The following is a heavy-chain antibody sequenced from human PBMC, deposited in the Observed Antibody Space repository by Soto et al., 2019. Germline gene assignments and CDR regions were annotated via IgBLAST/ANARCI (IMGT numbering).Heavy chain of an antibody. Sequence: SETLSLTCTVSGGSITSGDYYWSWIRQPPGKGLEWIGYIHYSGNVYYSPSLKSRVTISVDTSKNQLSLKLSSVTAADTAVYYCARARRGFSYFDYWGQGTLVTVSS. CDR3: ARARRGFSYFDY. CDR1: GGSITSGDYY. J-gene: IGHJ4*02. V-gene: IGHV4-30-4*01. D-gene: IGHD3-10*01. CDR2: IHYSGNV.